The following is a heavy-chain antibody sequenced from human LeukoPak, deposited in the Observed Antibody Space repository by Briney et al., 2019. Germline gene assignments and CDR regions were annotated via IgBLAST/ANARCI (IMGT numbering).Heavy chain of an antibody. CDR1: GFTFSSYW. D-gene: IGHD3-16*02. V-gene: IGHV3-7*01. CDR2: IRQDGSAK. CDR3: AKEGSYDYVWGSYRHWDY. J-gene: IGHJ4*02. Sequence: GGSLGLSCAASGFTFSSYWMSWVRQAPGKGLEWVANIRQDGSAKYYVDSMKGRFTISRDNAKNSLYLQMNSLRAEDTAVYYCAKEGSYDYVWGSYRHWDYWGQGTLVTVSS.